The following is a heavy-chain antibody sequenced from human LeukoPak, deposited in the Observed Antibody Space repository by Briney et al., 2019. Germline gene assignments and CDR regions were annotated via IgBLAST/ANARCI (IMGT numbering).Heavy chain of an antibody. Sequence: PGGSLRLSCAASGFTFSSFSMIWVRQAPGKGLEWVSSIDGSSSHIYYADSVKGRFTISRDNTKSSLYLQMNSLRAEDMAVYYCARGYCGGDCYGDWGQGTLVTVSS. J-gene: IGHJ1*01. D-gene: IGHD2-21*02. CDR1: GFTFSSFS. V-gene: IGHV3-21*01. CDR2: IDGSSSHI. CDR3: ARGYCGGDCYGD.